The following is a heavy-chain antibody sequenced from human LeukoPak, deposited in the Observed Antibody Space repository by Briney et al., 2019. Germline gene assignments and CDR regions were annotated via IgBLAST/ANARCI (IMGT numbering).Heavy chain of an antibody. V-gene: IGHV1-8*01. CDR3: ATAVLRFLESDY. Sequence: GASVKVSCKASGYTFTSYDINWVRQATGQGLEWMGWMNPNSGNTGYAQKFQGRVTMTEDTSTDTAYMELSSLRSEDTAVYYCATAVLRFLESDYWGQGTLVTVSS. CDR2: MNPNSGNT. D-gene: IGHD3-3*01. CDR1: GYTFTSYD. J-gene: IGHJ4*02.